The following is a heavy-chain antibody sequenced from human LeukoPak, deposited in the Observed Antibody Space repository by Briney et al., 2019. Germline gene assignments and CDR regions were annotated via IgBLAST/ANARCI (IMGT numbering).Heavy chain of an antibody. J-gene: IGHJ3*02. V-gene: IGHV5-51*01. CDR3: ARQSRFCSGGTCLDDFDI. CDR1: GYSFTNYW. D-gene: IGHD2-15*01. CDR2: NSPGGSET. Sequence: GSLQISSKGIGYSFTNYWISRVRHMAGNGLEWMGINSPGGSETRYSASFQGQVTMSADESISTASLQWGSLKASETDMYNYARQSRFCSGGTCLDDFDIWGQGTVVTVSS.